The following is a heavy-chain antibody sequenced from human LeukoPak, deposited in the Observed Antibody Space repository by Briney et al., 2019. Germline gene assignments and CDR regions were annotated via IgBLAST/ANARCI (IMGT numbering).Heavy chain of an antibody. CDR1: GYSISSGYY. J-gene: IGHJ4*02. D-gene: IGHD1-26*01. CDR3: ARVWKGATDY. CDR2: IYQSGNT. V-gene: IGHV4-38-2*02. Sequence: PSETLSLTCTVSGYSISSGYYWGWIRQPPGKGLEWLGSIYQSGNTYYNPSLKSRVTISVDTSKNQFSLKLSSVTAADTAVYYCARVWKGATDYWGQGTLVTASS.